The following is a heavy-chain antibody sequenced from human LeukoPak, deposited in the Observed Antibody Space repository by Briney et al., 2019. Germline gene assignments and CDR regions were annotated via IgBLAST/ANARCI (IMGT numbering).Heavy chain of an antibody. CDR3: ARDSAAAGGLSFDY. J-gene: IGHJ4*02. CDR1: GYSFIGYY. Sequence: ASVKVSCKASGYSFIGYYMHRVRQAPGQGLEWMGWINLNSGDTKYAQKFQGRVTMTRDTSISTVYMELSRLRSDDTAVYYCARDSAAAGGLSFDYWGQGTLATVCS. D-gene: IGHD6-13*01. CDR2: INLNSGDT. V-gene: IGHV1-2*02.